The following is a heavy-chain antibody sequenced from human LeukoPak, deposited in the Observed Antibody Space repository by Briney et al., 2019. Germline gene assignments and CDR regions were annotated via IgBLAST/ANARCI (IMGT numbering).Heavy chain of an antibody. J-gene: IGHJ4*02. CDR3: ARSGGWLQFHY. Sequence: PGGSLRLSCAASGFTFSSYEMNWVRQAPGKGLEWVSYISSSGSTIYYADSVKGRFTISRDNAKNSLYLQRNSLRAEDTAVYYCARSGGWLQFHYWGQGTLVTVSS. V-gene: IGHV3-48*03. CDR1: GFTFSSYE. CDR2: ISSSGSTI. D-gene: IGHD5-24*01.